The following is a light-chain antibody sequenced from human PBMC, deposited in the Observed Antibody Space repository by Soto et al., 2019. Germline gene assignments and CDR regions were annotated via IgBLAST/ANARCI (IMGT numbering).Light chain of an antibody. CDR1: SGNIASKY. CDR3: QSFDSNNHWV. V-gene: IGLV6-57*04. CDR2: EDN. J-gene: IGLJ3*02. Sequence: FMLTQPHSVSESPGKTVTISCTRSSGNIASKYVQWYQQRPGSAPATVIYEDNQRLSGVPDRFSGSIDSSSNTASLTISGLTTEDEADYYCQSFDSNNHWVFGGGTKVTVL.